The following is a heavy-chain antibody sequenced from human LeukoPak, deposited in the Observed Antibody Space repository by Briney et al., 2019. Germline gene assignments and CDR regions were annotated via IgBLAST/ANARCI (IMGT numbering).Heavy chain of an antibody. Sequence: ASVTVSFTASGYTFTVYYMHWVRQAPGQGLEWMGWINPNSGGTNYAQKFQGRVTMTRDTSISTAYMELSRLRSDDTAVYYCARPGDGYSSGWPLQHWGQGTLVTVSS. CDR2: INPNSGGT. D-gene: IGHD6-19*01. J-gene: IGHJ1*01. V-gene: IGHV1-2*02. CDR1: GYTFTVYY. CDR3: ARPGDGYSSGWPLQH.